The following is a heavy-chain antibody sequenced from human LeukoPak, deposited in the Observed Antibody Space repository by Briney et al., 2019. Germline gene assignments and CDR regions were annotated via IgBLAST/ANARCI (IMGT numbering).Heavy chain of an antibody. J-gene: IGHJ4*02. D-gene: IGHD1-26*01. CDR3: ARDLLGWELHYFDY. CDR1: GFTFSSYA. V-gene: IGHV3-21*01. Sequence: GGSLRLSCAASGFTFSSYAMTWVRQAPGKGLEWVSSISGSSSYIYYADSVKGRFSISRDNAKNSLYLQMNSLRAEDTAVYYCARDLLGWELHYFDYWGQGTLVTVSS. CDR2: ISGSSSYI.